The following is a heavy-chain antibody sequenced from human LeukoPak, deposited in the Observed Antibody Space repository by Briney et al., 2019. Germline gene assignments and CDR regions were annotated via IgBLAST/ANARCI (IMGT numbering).Heavy chain of an antibody. D-gene: IGHD3-10*01. J-gene: IGHJ4*02. CDR2: INPNCGGT. Sequence: ASVNVSCKASGYTFTGYYMHWVRQAPGQGLEWMGWINPNCGGTNYAQKFQGRVTMTRDTSISTAYMELSRLRSDDTAVYYCARVYGSGSYYEYWGQGTLVTVSS. V-gene: IGHV1-2*02. CDR3: ARVYGSGSYYEY. CDR1: GYTFTGYY.